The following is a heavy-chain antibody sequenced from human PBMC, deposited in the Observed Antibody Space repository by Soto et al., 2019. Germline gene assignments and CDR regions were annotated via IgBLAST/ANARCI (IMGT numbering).Heavy chain of an antibody. D-gene: IGHD4-17*01. Sequence: SETLSLTCTVSGGSISTYYWSWIRHPPGKGLEWIGYIYYDGSTSYNPSLRSRVTISVDTSKNQFSLILSSVTSADTAVYYCARVWTTVTNWFDPWGQGTLVTVS. CDR1: GGSISTYY. CDR2: IYYDGST. CDR3: ARVWTTVTNWFDP. J-gene: IGHJ5*02. V-gene: IGHV4-59*01.